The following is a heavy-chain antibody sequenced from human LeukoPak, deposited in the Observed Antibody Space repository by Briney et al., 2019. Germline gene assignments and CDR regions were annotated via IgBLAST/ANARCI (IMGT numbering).Heavy chain of an antibody. J-gene: IGHJ4*02. CDR2: IYYSGNA. D-gene: IGHD3-9*01. V-gene: IGHV4-39*01. CDR1: GGPISGSSYY. Sequence: SETLSLTYTVSGGPISGSSYYWAWIRQPPGKGLEWIGSIYYSGNAFYNASLKSRVTIFVDTSNNQFSLEVDSVTAADTAMYYCASQLDTTGDYADFFDSWGQGALVTVSS. CDR3: ASQLDTTGDYADFFDS.